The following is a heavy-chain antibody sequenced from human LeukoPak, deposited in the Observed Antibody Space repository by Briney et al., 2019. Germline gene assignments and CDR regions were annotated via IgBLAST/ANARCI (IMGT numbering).Heavy chain of an antibody. D-gene: IGHD2-8*01. J-gene: IGHJ6*03. V-gene: IGHV3-30*02. Sequence: GGSLRLSCAASGFTFSSYGMHWVRQAPGKGLEWVACIQYDGSNEQFADSVKGRFSISRDSSKNILYLQVNSLRAEDTAVYYCAKDRCSNGIGCYYYYMDVWGKGTTVTISS. CDR2: IQYDGSNE. CDR3: AKDRCSNGIGCYYYYMDV. CDR1: GFTFSSYG.